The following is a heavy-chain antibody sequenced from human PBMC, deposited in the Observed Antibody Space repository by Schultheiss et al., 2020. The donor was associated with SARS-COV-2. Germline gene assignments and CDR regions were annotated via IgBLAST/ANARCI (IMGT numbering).Heavy chain of an antibody. CDR2: IYYSGST. Sequence: SETLSLTCTVSGGSISSYYWSWIRQPPGKGLEWIGYIYYSGSTNYNPSLKSRVTISVDTSKNQFSLKLSSVTAADTAVYYCARGGLVVGYNWFDPWGQGTLVTVSS. J-gene: IGHJ5*02. CDR3: ARGGLVVGYNWFDP. D-gene: IGHD2-15*01. CDR1: GGSISSYY. V-gene: IGHV4-59*01.